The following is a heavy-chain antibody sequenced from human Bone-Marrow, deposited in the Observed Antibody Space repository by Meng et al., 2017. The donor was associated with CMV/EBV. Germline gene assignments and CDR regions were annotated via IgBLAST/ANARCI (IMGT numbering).Heavy chain of an antibody. Sequence: YTMSWVRQAPGQGLEWMGRIIPILGIANYAQKFQGRVTITADKSTSTAYMELSSLRSEETAVYYCARGPPAYYYDSSGYYSGNWFDPWGQGTLVTVSS. V-gene: IGHV1-69*02. J-gene: IGHJ5*02. CDR1: YT. CDR3: ARGPPAYYYDSSGYYSGNWFDP. CDR2: IIPILGIA. D-gene: IGHD3-22*01.